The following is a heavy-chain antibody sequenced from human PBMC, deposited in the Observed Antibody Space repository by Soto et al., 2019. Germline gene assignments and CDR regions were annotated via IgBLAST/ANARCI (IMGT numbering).Heavy chain of an antibody. CDR1: GGTFSSYA. D-gene: IGHD1-26*01. V-gene: IGHV1-2*02. CDR3: ARDEYSGSAPFDY. Sequence: ASVKVSCKASGGTFSSYAISWVRQAPGQGLEWMGGINPNSGSTTYAQNFQGRVTMTRDTSISTAYMELSRLRSDDTAVYYCARDEYSGSAPFDYWGQGTLVTVSS. CDR2: INPNSGST. J-gene: IGHJ4*02.